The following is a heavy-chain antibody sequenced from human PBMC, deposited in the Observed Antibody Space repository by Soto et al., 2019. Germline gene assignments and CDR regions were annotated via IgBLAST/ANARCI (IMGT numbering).Heavy chain of an antibody. J-gene: IGHJ4*02. CDR3: ARDSGWYFDY. CDR2: LWYDGSNK. CDR1: GFTFSSYG. D-gene: IGHD6-25*01. V-gene: IGHV3-33*01. Sequence: QVQLVESGGGVVQPGRSLRLSCAASGFTFSSYGMHWVRQAPGKGLEWVAVLWYDGSNKYYADSVKGRFTISRDNSKNTLYLQMNSLRAEDTAVYYCARDSGWYFDYWGQGTLVTVSS.